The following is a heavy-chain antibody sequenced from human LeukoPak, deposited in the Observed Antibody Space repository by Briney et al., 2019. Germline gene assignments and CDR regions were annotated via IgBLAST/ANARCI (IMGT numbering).Heavy chain of an antibody. D-gene: IGHD3-10*01. Sequence: SETLSLTCAVYGGSFSGYYWSWIRQPPGKGLEWIGEINHSGSTNYNPSLKSRVTISVDTSKNQFSLKLSSVTAADTAVYYCARGHYYGSGSYYRLDYWGREPWSPSPQ. J-gene: IGHJ4*02. CDR1: GGSFSGYY. V-gene: IGHV4-34*01. CDR2: INHSGST. CDR3: ARGHYYGSGSYYRLDY.